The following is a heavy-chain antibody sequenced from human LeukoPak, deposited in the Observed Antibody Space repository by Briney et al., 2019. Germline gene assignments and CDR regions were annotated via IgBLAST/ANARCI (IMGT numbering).Heavy chain of an antibody. CDR2: IYYSGST. CDR3: ARDPYTSSNSYRGRANNWFDP. V-gene: IGHV4-59*01. CDR1: GGSISSYY. D-gene: IGHD6-13*01. Sequence: PSETLSLTCTVSGGSISSYYWSWIRQPPGRGLEWIGYIYYSGSTNYNPSLKSRVTISVDTSKNQFSLKLSSVTAADTAVYYCARDPYTSSNSYRGRANNWFDPWGQGTLVTVSS. J-gene: IGHJ5*02.